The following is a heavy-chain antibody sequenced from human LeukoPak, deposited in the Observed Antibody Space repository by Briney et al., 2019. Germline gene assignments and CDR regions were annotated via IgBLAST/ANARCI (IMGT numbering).Heavy chain of an antibody. V-gene: IGHV3-21*01. CDR3: GRDTAVSDFDS. J-gene: IGHJ4*02. CDR2: ISNSGDYI. CDR1: GFTFSSHS. D-gene: IGHD4-23*01. Sequence: GGSLRLSCAASGFTFSSHSMSWVRQAPGKGLEWVSSISNSGDYIYYIDSVKGRFTISSDNAKNSLYLQMNSLRGEDTAVYYCGRDTAVSDFDSWGQGTLVTVSS.